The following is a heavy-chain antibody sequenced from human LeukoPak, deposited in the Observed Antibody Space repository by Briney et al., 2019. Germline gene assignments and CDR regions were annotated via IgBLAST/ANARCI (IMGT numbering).Heavy chain of an antibody. CDR3: AKTQWKVGATDYFDY. CDR1: GFAFKNYA. D-gene: IGHD1-26*01. J-gene: IGHJ4*01. Sequence: GGSLRLSCAASGFAFKNYAMTWVRQAPGKGLQWVSNINVNGGQRHYADSVKGRFTISRDNSKNTLFLQMDSLRAEDTAVYYCAKTQWKVGATDYFDYWGHGILVTVSS. CDR2: INVNGGQR. V-gene: IGHV3-23*01.